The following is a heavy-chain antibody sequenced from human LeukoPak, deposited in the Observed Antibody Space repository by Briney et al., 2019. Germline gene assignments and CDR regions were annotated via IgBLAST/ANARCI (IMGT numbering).Heavy chain of an antibody. CDR3: ARAPGVAEVGRLDL. J-gene: IGHJ2*01. Sequence: SETLSLTCTVSGGSISSGDSHGSWVRQPPGRGLEGIVYILYSGFIYYNPSFESQVTISLDLSQNHFSLKLNSVTAADTAVYYCARAPGVAEVGRLDLWGRGTLVTVSS. CDR1: GGSISSGDSH. V-gene: IGHV4-30-4*02. CDR2: ILYSGFI. D-gene: IGHD7-27*01.